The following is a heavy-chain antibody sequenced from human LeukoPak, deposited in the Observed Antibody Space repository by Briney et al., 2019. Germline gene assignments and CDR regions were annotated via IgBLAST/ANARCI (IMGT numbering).Heavy chain of an antibody. CDR1: GYTFTSYY. V-gene: IGHV1-69*04. Sequence: GASVKVSCKASGYTFTSYYMHWVRQAPGQGLEWMGRIIPILGIANYAQKFQGRVTITADKSTSTAYMELSSLRSEDTAVYYCARGRVKVTASAARADAFDIWGQGTMVTVSS. J-gene: IGHJ3*02. CDR2: IIPILGIA. D-gene: IGHD2-21*02. CDR3: ARGRVKVTASAARADAFDI.